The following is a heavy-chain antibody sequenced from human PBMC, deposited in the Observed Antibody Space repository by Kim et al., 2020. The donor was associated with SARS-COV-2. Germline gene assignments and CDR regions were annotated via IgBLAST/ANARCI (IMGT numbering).Heavy chain of an antibody. D-gene: IGHD1-20*01. J-gene: IGHJ6*02. Sequence: GGSLRLSCAASGFTFSSYGMHWVRQAPGKGLEWVAVISYDGSNKYYADSVKGRFTISRDNSKNTLYLQMNSLRAEDTAVYYCANFVRITGTKNYYYGMDVWGQGTTVTVSS. CDR3: ANFVRITGTKNYYYGMDV. V-gene: IGHV3-30*18. CDR1: GFTFSSYG. CDR2: ISYDGSNK.